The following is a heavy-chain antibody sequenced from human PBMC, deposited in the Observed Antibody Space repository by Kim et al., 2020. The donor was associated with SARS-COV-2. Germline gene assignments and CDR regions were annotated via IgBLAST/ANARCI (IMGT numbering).Heavy chain of an antibody. J-gene: IGHJ4*02. CDR3: ARAYDSSGYYYVGAFDY. CDR2: IYYSGST. D-gene: IGHD3-22*01. CDR1: GGSISSYY. Sequence: SETLSLTCTVSGGSISSYYWSWIRQPPGKGLEWIGYIYYSGSTNYNPSLKSRVTISVDTSKNQFSLKLSSVTAADTAVYYCARAYDSSGYYYVGAFDYWGQGTLVTVSS. V-gene: IGHV4-59*13.